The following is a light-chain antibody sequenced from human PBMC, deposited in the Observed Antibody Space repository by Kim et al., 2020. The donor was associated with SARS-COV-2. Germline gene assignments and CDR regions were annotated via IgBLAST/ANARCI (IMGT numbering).Light chain of an antibody. V-gene: IGKV1-39*01. CDR3: QQSYSIPIT. CDR1: QSISTY. Sequence: ASVGDRVTSTCRTSQSISTYLNWYQHKPGKAPEVLIYSASSLQSGVPSRFSGSGSGTDFTLTISSLQPEDFATYYCQQSYSIPITFGQGTRLEIK. CDR2: SAS. J-gene: IGKJ5*01.